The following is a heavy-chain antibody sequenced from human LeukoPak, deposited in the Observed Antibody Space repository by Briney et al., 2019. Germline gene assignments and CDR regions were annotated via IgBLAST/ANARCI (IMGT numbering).Heavy chain of an antibody. J-gene: IGHJ4*02. Sequence: PGGSLRLSCAASGSTFSSYAMHWVRQAPGKGLEWVAVISYDGSNKYYADSVKGRFTISRDNSKNTLYLQMNSLRAEDTAVYYCARQQQLDYWGQGTLVTVSS. CDR3: ARQQQLDY. CDR1: GSTFSSYA. CDR2: ISYDGSNK. D-gene: IGHD6-13*01. V-gene: IGHV3-30-3*01.